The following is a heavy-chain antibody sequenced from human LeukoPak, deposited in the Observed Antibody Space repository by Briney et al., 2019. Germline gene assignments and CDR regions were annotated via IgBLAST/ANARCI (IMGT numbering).Heavy chain of an antibody. V-gene: IGHV4-59*08. D-gene: IGHD3-10*01. CDR2: IYYSGST. CDR3: ARHKGVQNVLLWFGELEDAFDI. Sequence: SETLSLTCTVSGGSISSYYWSWIRQPPGKGLEWIGYIYYSGSTNYTPSLKSPVTISVDTSKNQFSLKLSSVTAADTAVYYCARHKGVQNVLLWFGELEDAFDIWGQGTMITVSS. CDR1: GGSISSYY. J-gene: IGHJ3*02.